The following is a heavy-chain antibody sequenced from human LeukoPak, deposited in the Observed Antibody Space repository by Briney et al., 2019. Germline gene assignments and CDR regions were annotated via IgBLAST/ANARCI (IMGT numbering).Heavy chain of an antibody. D-gene: IGHD6-13*01. CDR2: IYYSGSA. V-gene: IGHV4-59*01. CDR1: GGSINSYY. Sequence: PSETPSLTCAVPGGSINSYYWTWIRQPQRKGLEWIGCIYYSGSANYNPSLKSRVTISVDTSKNQFSLDLRSLTAADSAVYYCARDQQPDYWGQGTLVTVSS. CDR3: ARDQQPDY. J-gene: IGHJ4*02.